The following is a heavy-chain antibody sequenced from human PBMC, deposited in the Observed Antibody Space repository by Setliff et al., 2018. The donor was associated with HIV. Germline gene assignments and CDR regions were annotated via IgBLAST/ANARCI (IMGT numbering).Heavy chain of an antibody. CDR3: ARDGINYDFWSGQNASNWFDP. J-gene: IGHJ5*02. CDR2: IDPTGGRT. Sequence: WASVKVSCKTSGYTFDIYYIHWVRQAPGQGLEWMGVIDPTGGRTTYAQKFEDRVTMTRDLSTSTVYMELTRLKSEDVAIYYCARDGINYDFWSGQNASNWFDPWGQGTLVTVSS. CDR1: GYTFDIYY. D-gene: IGHD3-3*01. V-gene: IGHV1-46*02.